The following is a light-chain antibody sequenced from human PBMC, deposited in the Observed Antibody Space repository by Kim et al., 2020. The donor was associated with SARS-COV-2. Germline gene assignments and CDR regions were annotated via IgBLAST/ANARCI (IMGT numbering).Light chain of an antibody. J-gene: IGKJ4*01. CDR1: QSIGTR. Sequence: SVGDRVTIACRASQSIGTRLNWYQQRPGKAPKLLIYAASTLQSGVPSRFSGTGSGTDFALTISSLQPEDFATYYCQQSFTTPWLSFGGGTKVDIK. V-gene: IGKV1-39*01. CDR3: QQSFTTPWLS. CDR2: AAS.